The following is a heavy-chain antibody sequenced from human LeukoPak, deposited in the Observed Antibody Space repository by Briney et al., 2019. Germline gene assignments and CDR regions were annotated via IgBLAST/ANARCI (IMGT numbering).Heavy chain of an antibody. CDR2: IYYSGNT. Sequence: NTSETLSLTCSVSGGSISSYYWSWIRQPPGKGLEWIGYIYYSGNTNYNSSLKSRVTISVDTSKNQFSLKVRSVTAADTAVYYCARGGWQEITYWGQGTLVTASS. CDR1: GGSISSYY. D-gene: IGHD1-14*01. V-gene: IGHV4-59*01. CDR3: ARGGWQEITY. J-gene: IGHJ4*02.